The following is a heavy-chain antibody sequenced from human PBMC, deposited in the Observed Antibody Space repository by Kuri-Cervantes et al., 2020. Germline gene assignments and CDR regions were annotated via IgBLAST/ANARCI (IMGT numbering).Heavy chain of an antibody. Sequence: SETLSLTCAVYGGSFSGYYWSWIRQPPGKGLEWIGEINHSGSTNYNPSLKSRVTISVDTSKNQFSLKQSSVTAADTAVYYCARGRWFLDYWGQGTLVTVSS. D-gene: IGHD2-15*01. J-gene: IGHJ4*02. CDR3: ARGRWFLDY. CDR2: INHSGST. V-gene: IGHV4-34*01. CDR1: GGSFSGYY.